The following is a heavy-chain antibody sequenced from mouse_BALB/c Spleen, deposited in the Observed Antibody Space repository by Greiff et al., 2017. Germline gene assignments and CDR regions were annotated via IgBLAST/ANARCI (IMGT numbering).Heavy chain of an antibody. CDR2: INPYNDGT. D-gene: IGHD1-1*01. V-gene: IGHV1-14*01. CDR1: GYTFTSYV. J-gene: IGHJ2*01. Sequence: EVQLHQSGAELVKPGASVKMSCKASGYTFTSYVMHWVKQKPGQGLEWIGYINPYNDGTKYNEKFKGKATLTSDKSSSTAYMELSSLTSEDSAVYYCARSGFITTVVPDYWGQGTTLTVSS. CDR3: ARSGFITTVVPDY.